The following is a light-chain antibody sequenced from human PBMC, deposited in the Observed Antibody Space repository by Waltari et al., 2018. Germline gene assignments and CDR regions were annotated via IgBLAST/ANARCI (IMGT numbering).Light chain of an antibody. CDR1: SAFNVGDFI. CDR3: MFWPSNVWV. V-gene: IGLV5-37*01. J-gene: IGLJ3*02. CDR2: YNSDSEK. Sequence: QPVLTQPPSSSASPGESASLTCTLPSAFNVGDFIIYWYQQRPGSPPRFLLYYNSDSEKAQGSGVPSRFSGSKDASANAGILLISGLQSEDEADYYCMFWPSNVWVFGGGTKLTVL.